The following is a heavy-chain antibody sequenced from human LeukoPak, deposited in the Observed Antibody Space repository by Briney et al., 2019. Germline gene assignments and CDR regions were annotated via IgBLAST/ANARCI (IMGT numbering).Heavy chain of an antibody. Sequence: PAGSLRLSCAASGFTFSTYSMNWIRQAPGKGLEWVSYISSGSSTIYYADSVKGRFTISRDNAKNSLYLQMNSLRDEDTAVYYCATSNSLDHWGQGTLVTVSS. J-gene: IGHJ4*02. V-gene: IGHV3-48*02. CDR3: ATSNSLDH. D-gene: IGHD4-23*01. CDR2: ISSGSSTI. CDR1: GFTFSTYS.